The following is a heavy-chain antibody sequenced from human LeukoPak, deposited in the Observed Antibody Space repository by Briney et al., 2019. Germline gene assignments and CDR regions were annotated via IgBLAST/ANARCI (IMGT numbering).Heavy chain of an antibody. CDR2: IYTSGST. D-gene: IGHD3-16*02. Sequence: PSETLSLTCTVSGGSISSYYWSWIRQPAGKGLEWIGRIYTSGSTNYNPSLKSRVTMSVDTSKNQFSLKLSSVTAADTAMYYCARVVGLRLGELSLNWFDPWGQGTLVTVSS. J-gene: IGHJ5*02. CDR3: ARVVGLRLGELSLNWFDP. CDR1: GGSISSYY. V-gene: IGHV4-4*07.